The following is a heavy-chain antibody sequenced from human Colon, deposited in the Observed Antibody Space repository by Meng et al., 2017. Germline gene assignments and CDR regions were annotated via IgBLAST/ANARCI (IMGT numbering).Heavy chain of an antibody. J-gene: IGHJ4*02. CDR2: ILNSGTP. Sequence: QVHLQESGPGLVKPSQTLSLTCAVSGASFSTSGFYWSWIRQPPGKGLEWIGYILNSGTPYYNPSLQSRGTISVDTSKNQVSLKLRSVTAADTAVYYCARGVEDYFDSSGFAWYFDSWGQGTLVTVSS. CDR1: GASFSTSGFY. D-gene: IGHD3-22*01. V-gene: IGHV4-30-2*01. CDR3: ARGVEDYFDSSGFAWYFDS.